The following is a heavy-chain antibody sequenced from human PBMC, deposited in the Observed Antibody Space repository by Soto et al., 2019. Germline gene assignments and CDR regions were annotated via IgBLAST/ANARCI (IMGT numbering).Heavy chain of an antibody. D-gene: IGHD3-22*01. Sequence: PGGSLRLSCAASGFTFSSYWMSWVRQAPGKGLEWVANIKQDGSEKYYVDSVKGRFTISRDNAKNSLYLQMNSLRAEDTAVYYCARDSDSSGYYDRYFDYWGQGALVTVSS. CDR3: ARDSDSSGYYDRYFDY. CDR1: GFTFSSYW. V-gene: IGHV3-7*03. CDR2: IKQDGSEK. J-gene: IGHJ4*02.